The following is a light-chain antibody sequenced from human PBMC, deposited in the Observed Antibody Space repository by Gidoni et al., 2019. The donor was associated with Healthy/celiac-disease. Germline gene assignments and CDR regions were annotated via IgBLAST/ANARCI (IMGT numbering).Light chain of an antibody. CDR3: QQRSNWPPYT. J-gene: IGKJ2*01. CDR2: DAS. Sequence: EIVLTQSPATLSLSPGERATLSCRSSQSVSSYIAWYPQTPGHAPRLLIYDASNRATVIPAMFSGSGSVTDFTLTIRRLEPEVFAVYYCQQRSNWPPYTFGQXTKLGI. CDR1: QSVSSY. V-gene: IGKV3-11*01.